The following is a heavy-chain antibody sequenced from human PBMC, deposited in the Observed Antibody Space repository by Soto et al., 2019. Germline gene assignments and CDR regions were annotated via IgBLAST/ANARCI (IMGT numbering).Heavy chain of an antibody. CDR3: AIGDYHLFSWFDP. CDR1: GYTFTSYS. V-gene: IGHV1-3*01. Sequence: ASVKVSCKASGYTFTSYSMHWVRQAPGQRLEWMGWINAGNGNTKYSQKFQGRVTITRDTSASTAYMELSSLRSEDTAVYYCAIGDYHLFSWFDPWGQGTLVTVSS. CDR2: INAGNGNT. J-gene: IGHJ5*02. D-gene: IGHD4-17*01.